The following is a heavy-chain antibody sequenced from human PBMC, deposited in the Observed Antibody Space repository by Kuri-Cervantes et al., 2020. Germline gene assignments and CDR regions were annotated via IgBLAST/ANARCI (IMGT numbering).Heavy chain of an antibody. CDR2: INWNGGST. Sequence: GGSLRLSCAASGFTFDDYGMSWVRQAPGKGLEWVSGINWNGGSTGYADSVKGRFTISRDNAKNSLYLQMNSLRAEDTALYYCAKDVDGSYYRGGYFDYWGQGTLVTVSS. V-gene: IGHV3-20*04. CDR1: GFTFDDYG. J-gene: IGHJ4*02. CDR3: AKDVDGSYYRGGYFDY. D-gene: IGHD1-26*01.